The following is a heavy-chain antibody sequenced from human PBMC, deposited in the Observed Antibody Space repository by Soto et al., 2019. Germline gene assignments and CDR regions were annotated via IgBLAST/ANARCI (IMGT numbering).Heavy chain of an antibody. V-gene: IGHV4-34*01. J-gene: IGHJ6*02. CDR3: ARDDYYYGMDV. CDR2: INHSGST. CDR1: GGSFSGYY. Sequence: SETLSLTCAVYGGSFSGYYWSWIRQPPGKGLEWIGEINHSGSTNYNPSLKSRVTISVDTSKNQFSLKLSSVTAADTAVYYCARDDYYYGMDVWGQGTTVTVSS.